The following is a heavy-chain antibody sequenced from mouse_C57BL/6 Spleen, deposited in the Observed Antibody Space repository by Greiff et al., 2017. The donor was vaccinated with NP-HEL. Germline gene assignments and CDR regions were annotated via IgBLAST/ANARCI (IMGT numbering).Heavy chain of an antibody. Sequence: QVHVKQPGAELVKPGASVKLSCKASGYTFTSYWMHWVKQRPGRGLEWIGRIDPNSGGTKYNEKFKSKATLTVDKPSSTAYMQLSSLTSEDSAVYYCARGDGYDGGFAYWGQGTLVTVSA. J-gene: IGHJ3*01. D-gene: IGHD2-2*01. CDR3: ARGDGYDGGFAY. CDR1: GYTFTSYW. CDR2: IDPNSGGT. V-gene: IGHV1-72*01.